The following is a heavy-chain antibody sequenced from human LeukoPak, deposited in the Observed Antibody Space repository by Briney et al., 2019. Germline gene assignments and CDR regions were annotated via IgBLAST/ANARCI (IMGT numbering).Heavy chain of an antibody. CDR2: IKQDGSEK. Sequence: PGGSLRLSCAASGFTFSSYWMSWVRQAPGKGLEWVANIKQDGSEKYYVDSVKGRFTISRDNSKNTLFLQMNSLRAEDTAVYYCARDSPLLYYYGSEEREYYFDSWGQGTLVTVSS. CDR1: GFTFSSYW. V-gene: IGHV3-7*01. J-gene: IGHJ4*02. D-gene: IGHD3-10*01. CDR3: ARDSPLLYYYGSEEREYYFDS.